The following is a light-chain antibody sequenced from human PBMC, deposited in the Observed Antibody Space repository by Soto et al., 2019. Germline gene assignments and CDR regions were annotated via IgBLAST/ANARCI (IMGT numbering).Light chain of an antibody. V-gene: IGLV2-14*01. J-gene: IGLJ1*01. CDR1: SSDVGGYNY. Sequence: QAVVTQPASVSGSPGQSITISCTGTSSDVGGYNYVSWYQQHPGNAPTLMISEVSNRPSGVSNRFSGSKSGNTASLTISGLQAEDEADYYCSSYTSSSTRVFGTGTKLTVL. CDR3: SSYTSSSTRV. CDR2: EVS.